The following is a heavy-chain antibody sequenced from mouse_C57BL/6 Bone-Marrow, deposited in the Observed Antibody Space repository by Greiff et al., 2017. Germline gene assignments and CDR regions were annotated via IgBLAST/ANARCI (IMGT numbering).Heavy chain of an antibody. J-gene: IGHJ2*01. CDR3: ARGHYYGSHDY. D-gene: IGHD1-1*01. CDR2: ISDGGSYT. CDR1: GFTFSSYA. V-gene: IGHV5-4*01. Sequence: DVQLVESGGGLVKPGGSLKLSCAASGFTFSSYAMSWVRQTPEKRLEWVATISDGGSYTYYPDNVKGRFTISRDNAKNNLYLQMSHLKSEDTAMYYCARGHYYGSHDYWGQGTTLTVSS.